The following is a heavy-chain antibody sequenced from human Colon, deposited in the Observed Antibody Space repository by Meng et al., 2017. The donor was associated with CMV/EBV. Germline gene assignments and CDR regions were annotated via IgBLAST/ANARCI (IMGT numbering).Heavy chain of an antibody. V-gene: IGHV3-23*01. J-gene: IGHJ4*02. CDR2: MSGGGGST. CDR3: AKDFARGGYSSGYGSDY. Sequence: FTFSSYAMSWVRQAPGKGREWVSSMSGGGGSTYYGESVKGRFTISRDNSRNTLFLQMNSLRADDTAVYYCAKDFARGGYSSGYGSDYWGQGTLVTVSS. CDR1: FTFSSYA. D-gene: IGHD5-12*01.